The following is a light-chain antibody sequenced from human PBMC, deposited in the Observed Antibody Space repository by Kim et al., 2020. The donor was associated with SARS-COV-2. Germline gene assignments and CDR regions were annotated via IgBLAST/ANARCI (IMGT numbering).Light chain of an antibody. CDR3: QQYGSSLRT. CDR1: QSVSNSF. J-gene: IGKJ1*01. V-gene: IGKV3-20*01. CDR2: GAS. Sequence: SPGESAPLSCRASQSVSNSFLAWYQQKPGQAPRLLIYGASSRATGIPDRFSGSGSGTDFTLSISRLEPEDFAVYYCQQYGSSLRTFGQGTKVDIK.